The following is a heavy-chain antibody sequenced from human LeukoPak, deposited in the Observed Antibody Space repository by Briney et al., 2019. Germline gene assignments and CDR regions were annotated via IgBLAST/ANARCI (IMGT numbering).Heavy chain of an antibody. Sequence: GSLRLSCAASGFTFSSYSMNWVRQAPGKGLEWVSSISSSSSYIYYADSVKGRFTISRDNAKNSLYLQTNSLRDEDTAVYYCARTGGTYPYFHYWGQGTLVTVSS. CDR1: GFTFSSYS. CDR2: ISSSSSYI. J-gene: IGHJ4*02. V-gene: IGHV3-21*01. D-gene: IGHD1-26*01. CDR3: ARTGGTYPYFHY.